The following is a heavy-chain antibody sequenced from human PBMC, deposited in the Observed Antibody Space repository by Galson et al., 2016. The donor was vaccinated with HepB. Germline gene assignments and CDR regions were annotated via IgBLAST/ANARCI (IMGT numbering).Heavy chain of an antibody. J-gene: IGHJ4*02. CDR1: GFTFSNYV. CDR3: ARASGGLGSLDPDY. D-gene: IGHD3/OR15-3a*01. V-gene: IGHV3-30-3*01. CDR2: ISYDGGNK. Sequence: SLRLSCAASGFTFSNYVMFWVRQAPDKGLEWVAIISYDGGNKYYADSVKGRFSISRDNSKNTVYLQMDSLRAEDTAVFYCARASGGLGSLDPDYWGQGTLVTVSA.